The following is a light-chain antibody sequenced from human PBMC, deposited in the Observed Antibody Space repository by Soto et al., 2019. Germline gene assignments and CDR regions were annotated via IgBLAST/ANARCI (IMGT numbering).Light chain of an antibody. V-gene: IGLV2-14*03. J-gene: IGLJ1*01. Sequence: QSVLTRPASVSGAAGQAITISCTGTSSDVGSYNYVSWYQHHPGKVPKLMIYDVSSRPSGVSNRFSGSKSGNTASLTISGLQTEDEADYYCSSYTTSETRVFGTGTKVTVL. CDR1: SSDVGSYNY. CDR2: DVS. CDR3: SSYTTSETRV.